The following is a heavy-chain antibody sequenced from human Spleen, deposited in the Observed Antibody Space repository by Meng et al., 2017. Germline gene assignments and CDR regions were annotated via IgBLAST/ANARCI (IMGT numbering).Heavy chain of an antibody. V-gene: IGHV3-23*01. CDR3: AKDGSVNYYDSSGYYSYYFDH. D-gene: IGHD3-22*01. CDR2: ISGSGGST. CDR1: GFTFSSYA. Sequence: GESLKISCAASGFTFSSYAMSWVRQAPGKGLEWVSAISGSGGSTYYADSVKGRFTISRDNSKNTLYLQMNSLRAEDTAVYYCAKDGSVNYYDSSGYYSYYFDHWGQGTLVTVSS. J-gene: IGHJ4*02.